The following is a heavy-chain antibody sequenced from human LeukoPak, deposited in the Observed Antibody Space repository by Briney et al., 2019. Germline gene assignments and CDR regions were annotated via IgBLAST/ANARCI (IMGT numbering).Heavy chain of an antibody. V-gene: IGHV3-73*01. CDR2: IRSTANGYAT. CDR1: GFTFSGSA. Sequence: GGSLRLSCVVSGFTFSGSALHWVRQASGKGLEWVGRIRSTANGYATAYAASVKGRFTISRDDSKNTAYLQMDSLKTEDTAVYYCTGNYYGSGSYADFDYWGQGTLVTVSS. J-gene: IGHJ4*02. D-gene: IGHD3-10*01. CDR3: TGNYYGSGSYADFDY.